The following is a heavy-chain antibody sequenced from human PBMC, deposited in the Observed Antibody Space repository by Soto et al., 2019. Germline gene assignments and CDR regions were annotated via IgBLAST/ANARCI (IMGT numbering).Heavy chain of an antibody. CDR3: AKAVTRITIFGVVTPAYYFDY. CDR2: ISGSGGST. V-gene: IGHV3-23*01. J-gene: IGHJ4*02. CDR1: GFTFSSYA. D-gene: IGHD3-3*01. Sequence: GGSLRLSCAASGFTFSSYAMSWVRQAPGKGLEWVSAISGSGGSTYYADSVKGRFTISRDNSKNTLYLQMNSLRAEDTAVYYCAKAVTRITIFGVVTPAYYFDYWGQGTLVTVSS.